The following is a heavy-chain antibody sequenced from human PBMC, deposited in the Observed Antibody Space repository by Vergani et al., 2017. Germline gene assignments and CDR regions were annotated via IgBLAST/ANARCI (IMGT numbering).Heavy chain of an antibody. J-gene: IGHJ4*02. CDR2: ISAYNGNT. CDR1: GYTFTSYG. V-gene: IGHV1-18*04. Sequence: QVQLVQSGAEVKKPGASVKVSCKASGYTFTSYGISWVRQAPGQGLEWMGWISAYNGNTNYAQKLQGRVTMTTDTSTGTAYMELRSLRSDDTAVYYCAREAILTTVVTPVRYWGQGTLVTVSS. D-gene: IGHD4-23*01. CDR3: AREAILTTVVTPVRY.